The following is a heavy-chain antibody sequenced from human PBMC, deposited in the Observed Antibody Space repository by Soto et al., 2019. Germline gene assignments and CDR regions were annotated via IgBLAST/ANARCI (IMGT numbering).Heavy chain of an antibody. J-gene: IGHJ5*02. D-gene: IGHD3-10*01. CDR3: ARDRSATGSHAGWFDP. CDR2: ISAYNGNT. Sequence: GASVKVSCKASGYTFTSYGISWVRQAPGQGLEWMGWISAYNGNTNYAQKLQGRVTMTTDTSKNTFYLQMNSLRTEDTAVYYCARDRSATGSHAGWFDPWGQGTLVTVSS. V-gene: IGHV1-18*01. CDR1: GYTFTSYG.